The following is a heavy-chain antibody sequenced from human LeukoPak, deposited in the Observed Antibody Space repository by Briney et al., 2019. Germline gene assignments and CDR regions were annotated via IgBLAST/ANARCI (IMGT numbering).Heavy chain of an antibody. J-gene: IGHJ6*02. V-gene: IGHV3-9*01. CDR1: GFTFDNYA. Sequence: QAGRSLRLSCAASGFTFDNYAMHWVRQAPGKGLEWASGISWNSGTIAYADSVKGRFTISRDNAKNSLYLQMNSLRPEDTALYYCAKDGYYYGMDVWGQGTTVTVSS. CDR2: ISWNSGTI. CDR3: AKDGYYYGMDV.